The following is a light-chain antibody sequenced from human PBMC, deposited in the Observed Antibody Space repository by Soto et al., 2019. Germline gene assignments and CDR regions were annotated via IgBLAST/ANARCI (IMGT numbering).Light chain of an antibody. CDR1: QSLLHSNGYNY. CDR2: LGS. J-gene: IGKJ1*01. V-gene: IGKV2-28*01. Sequence: QSPLSLPVTPGEPASISCRSSQSLLHSNGYNYLDWYLQKPGQSPQLLIYLGSNRASGVPDWFSGSGSGTDFTLKISRVEAEDVGVYYCMQPLQSWTFGQGTKVDI. CDR3: MQPLQSWT.